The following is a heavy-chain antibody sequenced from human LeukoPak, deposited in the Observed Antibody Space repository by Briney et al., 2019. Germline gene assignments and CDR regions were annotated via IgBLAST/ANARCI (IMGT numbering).Heavy chain of an antibody. CDR2: INHSGST. V-gene: IGHV4-34*01. D-gene: IGHD2-15*01. CDR3: ARSAEGVYCSGGSCRYSTLRGMDV. Sequence: PSETLSLTCAVYGGSFSGCLWSWIRQPPGKGLEWIGEINHSGSTNYNPSLKSRVTISVDTSKNQFSLKLSSVTAADTAVYYCARSAEGVYCSGGSCRYSTLRGMDVWGQGTTVTVSS. CDR1: GGSFSGCL. J-gene: IGHJ6*02.